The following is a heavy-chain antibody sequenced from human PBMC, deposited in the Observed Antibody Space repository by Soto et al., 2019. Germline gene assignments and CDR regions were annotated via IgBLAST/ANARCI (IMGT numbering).Heavy chain of an antibody. CDR2: ISSSGNTI. J-gene: IGHJ6*03. Sequence: GGSLRLSCAASGFTFSDYYMSWIRQAPGKGLEWVSYISSSGNTIYYADSVKGRFTISRDNAKISLYLQMNSLRAEDTAVYYCARASVSLYYYYMDVWGKGTTVTVSS. V-gene: IGHV3-11*01. CDR3: ARASVSLYYYYMDV. CDR1: GFTFSDYY. D-gene: IGHD3-3*02.